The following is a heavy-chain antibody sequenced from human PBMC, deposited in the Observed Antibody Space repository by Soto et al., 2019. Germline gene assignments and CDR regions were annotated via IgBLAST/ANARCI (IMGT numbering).Heavy chain of an antibody. CDR3: AKDSVRESLRPSLGY. V-gene: IGHV3-30*18. CDR1: GFTFSSYG. D-gene: IGHD3-10*01. Sequence: RRLSCAASGFTFSSYGMHWVRQAPGKGLEWVAVISYDGSNKYYADSVKGRFTISRDNSKNTLYLQMNSLRAEDTAVYYCAKDSVRESLRPSLGYWGQGTLVTVSS. J-gene: IGHJ4*02. CDR2: ISYDGSNK.